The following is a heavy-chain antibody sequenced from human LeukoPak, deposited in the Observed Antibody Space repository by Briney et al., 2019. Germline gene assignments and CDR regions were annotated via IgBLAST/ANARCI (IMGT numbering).Heavy chain of an antibody. D-gene: IGHD6-6*01. J-gene: IGHJ6*02. CDR3: ARDKRIEYSSSSDVIYGMDV. Sequence: SETLSLTCAVYVGSFSGYYWSWVRQPPGKGLEWIGYIYYSGSTNYNPSLKSRVTISVDTSKNQFSLKLSSVTAADTAVYYCARDKRIEYSSSSDVIYGMDVWGQGTTVTVSS. CDR1: VGSFSGYY. CDR2: IYYSGST. V-gene: IGHV4-59*01.